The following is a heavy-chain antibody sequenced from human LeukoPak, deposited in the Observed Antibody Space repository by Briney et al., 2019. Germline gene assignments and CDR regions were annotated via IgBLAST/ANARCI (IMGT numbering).Heavy chain of an antibody. CDR2: TYHRSKWYN. Sequence: SQTLSLTCAISGDNVSNNSAAWNWIRQSPSRGLEWLGRTYHRSKWYNDYALSVKSRITINPNTSKNQFSLHLNSVTPDDTAVYYCVRAAAGGWFFQHRGQGTLVTVSS. V-gene: IGHV6-1*01. J-gene: IGHJ1*01. CDR3: VRAAAGGWFFQH. D-gene: IGHD6-13*01. CDR1: GDNVSNNSAA.